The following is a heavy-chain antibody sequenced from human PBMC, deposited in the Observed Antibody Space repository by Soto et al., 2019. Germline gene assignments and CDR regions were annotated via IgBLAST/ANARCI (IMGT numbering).Heavy chain of an antibody. CDR3: ARDLREDYGDYEGYYYYGMDV. D-gene: IGHD4-17*01. J-gene: IGHJ6*02. CDR1: GYTFTGYY. CDR2: INPNSGGT. Sequence: ASVKVSCKASGYTFTGYYMHWVRQAPGQGLEGMGWINPNSGGTNYAQKFQGRVTMTRDTSISTAYMELSRLRSDDTAVYYCARDLREDYGDYEGYYYYGMDVWGQGTTVTVSS. V-gene: IGHV1-2*02.